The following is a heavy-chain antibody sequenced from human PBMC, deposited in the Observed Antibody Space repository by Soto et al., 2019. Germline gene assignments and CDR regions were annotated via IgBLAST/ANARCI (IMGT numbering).Heavy chain of an antibody. V-gene: IGHV3-23*01. CDR2: SRGSGGST. CDR3: AKDTPAFAGLGSFDAFDI. J-gene: IGHJ3*02. Sequence: GGSLRLSCAASGFTFSSYAMSWVRQAPGKGLEWVSASRGSGGSTYYADSVKGRLTISRDNSKNTLYLQMNSLRAEDAAVYYCAKDTPAFAGLGSFDAFDIWGQGTMVTVSS. D-gene: IGHD7-27*01. CDR1: GFTFSSYA.